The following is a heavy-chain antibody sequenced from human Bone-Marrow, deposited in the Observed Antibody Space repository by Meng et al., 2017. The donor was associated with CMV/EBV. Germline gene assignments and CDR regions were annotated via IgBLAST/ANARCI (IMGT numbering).Heavy chain of an antibody. CDR2: INSDGSTT. V-gene: IGHV3-74*01. CDR1: GFSLSTYW. J-gene: IGHJ5*02. D-gene: IGHD5-18*01. Sequence: GESLKISCAASGFSLSTYWMHWVRQAPGKGLVWVSRINSDGSTTNYADSVKRRFTISRDNAKHTLYLQMNSLRAEDTAVYYCARGKFQSVGIVYSYFAPWGQGALVTVSS. CDR3: ARGKFQSVGIVYSYFAP.